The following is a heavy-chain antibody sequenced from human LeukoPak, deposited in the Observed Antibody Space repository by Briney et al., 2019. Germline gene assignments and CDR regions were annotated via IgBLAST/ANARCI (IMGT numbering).Heavy chain of an antibody. CDR1: GGSISSYY. V-gene: IGHV4-59*12. CDR3: ARRGYSYGSGV. Sequence: SETLSLTCTVSGGSISSYYWSWIRQPPGKGLEWIGYIYYSGSTNYNPSLKSRVTISVDTSKNQFSLKLSSVTAADTAVYYCARRGYSYGSGVWGQGTMVTVSS. J-gene: IGHJ3*01. D-gene: IGHD5-18*01. CDR2: IYYSGST.